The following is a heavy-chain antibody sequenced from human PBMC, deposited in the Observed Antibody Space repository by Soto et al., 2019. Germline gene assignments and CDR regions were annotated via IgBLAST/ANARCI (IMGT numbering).Heavy chain of an antibody. CDR3: AREYSGGGMDV. CDR1: GYTFTSYG. CDR2: ISPNNDNT. D-gene: IGHD2-15*01. Sequence: QVQLVQSGAELKKPGASVKVSCKASGYTFTSYGISWVRQAPGQGLEWMAWISPNNDNTNYAQRLQGGVTMTTDTSTSTVYMELRSLRSDDTSVYYCAREYSGGGMDVWGQGTTVTVSS. J-gene: IGHJ6*02. V-gene: IGHV1-18*01.